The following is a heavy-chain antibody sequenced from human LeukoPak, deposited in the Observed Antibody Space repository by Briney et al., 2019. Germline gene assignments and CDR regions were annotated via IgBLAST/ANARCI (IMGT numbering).Heavy chain of an antibody. Sequence: PGGSLRLSCAASGFTFSSYGMHWVRQAPGKGLEWVAFIRYDGSNEYYADSVKGRFTISRDNSKNTLYLQMNSLRAEDTAVYYCSSVVVVPAATLGDAFDIWGQGTMVTVSS. CDR1: GFTFSSYG. J-gene: IGHJ3*02. V-gene: IGHV3-30*02. CDR2: IRYDGSNE. D-gene: IGHD2-2*01. CDR3: SSVVVVPAATLGDAFDI.